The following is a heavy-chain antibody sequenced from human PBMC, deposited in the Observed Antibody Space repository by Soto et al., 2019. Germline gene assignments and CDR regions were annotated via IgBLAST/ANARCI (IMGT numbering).Heavy chain of an antibody. V-gene: IGHV4-39*01. CDR1: GGSISSSSYY. J-gene: IGHJ4*02. CDR2: IYYSGST. CDR3: ARHVSDY. Sequence: SETLSLTCTVSGGSISSSSYYWGWIRQPPGKGLEWIGSIYYSGSTYYNPSLKSRVTISVDTSKNQFSLKLSSVTAADTAVYYCARHVSDYWGQGTLVTVSS.